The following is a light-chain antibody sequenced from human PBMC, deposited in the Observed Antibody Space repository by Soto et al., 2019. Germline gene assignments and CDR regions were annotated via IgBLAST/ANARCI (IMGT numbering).Light chain of an antibody. CDR1: QSVSSSY. J-gene: IGKJ5*01. V-gene: IGKV3-20*01. CDR2: GTS. Sequence: EIVLTQSPGTLSLSPGERATLSCRASQSVSSSYLAGYQQKPGQAPRLLIYGTSSRATGIPDRFSGSGSGTDFTLTISRLEPEDFAVYYCQQYGRSPLVTFGQGTRLEIK. CDR3: QQYGRSPLVT.